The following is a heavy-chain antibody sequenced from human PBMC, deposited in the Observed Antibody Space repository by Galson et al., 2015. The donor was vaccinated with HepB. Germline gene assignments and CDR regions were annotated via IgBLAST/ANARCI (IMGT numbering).Heavy chain of an antibody. CDR2: INPSGGST. CDR1: GYTFTSYY. V-gene: IGHV1-46*01. D-gene: IGHD3-10*01. J-gene: IGHJ2*01. CDR3: ARAHQSVRGVRDWYFDL. Sequence: QSGAEVKKPGESLRISCKASGYTFTSYYMHWVRQAPGQGLEWMGIINPSGGSTSYAQKFQGRVTMTRDTSTSTVYMGLSSLRSEDTAVYYCARAHQSVRGVRDWYFDLWGRGTLVTVSS.